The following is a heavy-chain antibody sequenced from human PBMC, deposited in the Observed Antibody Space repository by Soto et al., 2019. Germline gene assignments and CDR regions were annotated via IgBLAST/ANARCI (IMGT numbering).Heavy chain of an antibody. D-gene: IGHD6-13*01. CDR3: ARDRIAAAGTGVGYASLYYYYDGMDV. J-gene: IGHJ6*02. CDR2: IYGGGST. CDR1: GFTVSSNY. V-gene: IGHV3-53*01. Sequence: GGSLRLSCAASGFTVSSNYMSWVRQAPGKGLEWVSVIYGGGSTYYAESVKGRFTISRDNSKNTLYLQMNSLRAEDTAVYYCARDRIAAAGTGVGYASLYYYYDGMDVWCPGTTVTVSS.